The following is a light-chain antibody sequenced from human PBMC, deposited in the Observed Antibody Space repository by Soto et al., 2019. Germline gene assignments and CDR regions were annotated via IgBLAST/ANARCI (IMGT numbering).Light chain of an antibody. V-gene: IGKV1-8*01. CDR3: QQYYSYPRT. CDR2: AAS. Sequence: IQMTQSPSSLSASVGDRVTITFRASQGISSYLAWYQQKPGKAPKLLIYAASTLQSGVPSRFRGSGSVKDFTLTISCLQSEDFATYYCQQYYSYPRTVGQGTKVDIK. CDR1: QGISSY. J-gene: IGKJ1*01.